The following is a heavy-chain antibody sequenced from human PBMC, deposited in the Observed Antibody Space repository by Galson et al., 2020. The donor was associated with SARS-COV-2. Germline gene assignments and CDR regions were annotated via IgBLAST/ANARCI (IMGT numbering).Heavy chain of an antibody. CDR3: AKDYYPTTTSDWFDS. CDR1: GFSFSNYA. J-gene: IGHJ5*01. D-gene: IGHD3-10*01. Sequence: GSLRLSCAASGFSFSNYAMHWVRQAPGKGPEWVAGMSHDGSNKYYADSVKGRFTTSRDNSKNTLYLQMNSLRAEDTAVYYCAKDYYPTTTSDWFDSWGQGTLVTVSS. CDR2: MSHDGSNK. V-gene: IGHV3-30*18.